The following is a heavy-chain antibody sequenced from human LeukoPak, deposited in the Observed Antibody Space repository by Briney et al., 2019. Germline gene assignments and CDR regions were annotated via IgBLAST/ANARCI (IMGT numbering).Heavy chain of an antibody. J-gene: IGHJ5*02. Sequence: WASVKVSCKASGYTFTSYAMHWVRQAPGQRLEWMGWINAGNGNTKYSQKFQGRVTITRDTSASTAYMELSSLRSEDTAVYYCASQDIVVVPAASRLGFGFDPWGQGTLVTVSS. CDR2: INAGNGNT. CDR1: GYTFTSYA. V-gene: IGHV1-3*01. CDR3: ASQDIVVVPAASRLGFGFDP. D-gene: IGHD2-2*01.